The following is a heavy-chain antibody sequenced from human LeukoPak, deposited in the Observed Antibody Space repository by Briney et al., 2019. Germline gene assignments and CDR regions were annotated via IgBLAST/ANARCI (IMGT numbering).Heavy chain of an antibody. CDR2: INPNSGGT. J-gene: IGHJ3*02. CDR1: GYTFTGYY. CDR3: GSGYYYFPDAFDI. D-gene: IGHD3-22*01. V-gene: IGHV1-2*02. Sequence: GASVKVSCKASGYTFTGYYMHWVRQAPGQGLEWMGWINPNSGGTNYAQKFQGRVTTTRDTSISTAYMELSRLRSDDTAVYYCGSGYYYFPDAFDIWGQGTMVTVSS.